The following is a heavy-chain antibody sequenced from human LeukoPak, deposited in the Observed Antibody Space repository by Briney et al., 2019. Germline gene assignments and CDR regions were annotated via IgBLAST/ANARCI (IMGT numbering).Heavy chain of an antibody. CDR1: GDSVSSNSAA. CDR2: TYYRSKWYN. Sequence: SQTLSLTCAISGDSVSSNSAAWNWIRQSPSRGLEWLGRTYYRSKWYNDYAVSVKSRITINPDTSKNQFSLQLNSVTPEDTAVYYCARGGGNWNHKPYYYYYYMDVWGKGTTVTISS. V-gene: IGHV6-1*01. J-gene: IGHJ6*03. D-gene: IGHD1-1*01. CDR3: ARGGGNWNHKPYYYYYYMDV.